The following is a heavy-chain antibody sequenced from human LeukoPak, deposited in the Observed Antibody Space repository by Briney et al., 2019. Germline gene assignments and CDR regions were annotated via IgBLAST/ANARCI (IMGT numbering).Heavy chain of an antibody. V-gene: IGHV3-7*03. CDR3: ARGRWTDVARGSYYFDY. J-gene: IGHJ4*02. Sequence: DSVKGRFTISRDNAKNSLYLQMNSLRAEDTAVYYCARGRWTDVARGSYYFDYWGQGTLVSVSS. D-gene: IGHD3-10*01.